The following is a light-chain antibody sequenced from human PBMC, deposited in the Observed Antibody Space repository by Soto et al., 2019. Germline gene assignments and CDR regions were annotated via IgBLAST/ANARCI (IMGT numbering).Light chain of an antibody. J-gene: IGKJ4*01. CDR3: QQYHQWPVA. CDR2: GAS. CDR1: HGVGNN. V-gene: IGKV3-15*01. Sequence: VMTQSPTTLSVSPGERATLSCRASHGVGNNLAWYQQIPGQAPRLLIYGASTRATGVPARFSGSGSATQFTLTLSSLQSEEFGFYYCQQYHQWPVAFGGGTKVEIK.